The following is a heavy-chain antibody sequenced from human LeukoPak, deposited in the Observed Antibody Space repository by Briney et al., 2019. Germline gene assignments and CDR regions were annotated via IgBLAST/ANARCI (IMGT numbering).Heavy chain of an antibody. CDR3: ARSAREDEAMDV. CDR1: GFSFSSYS. CDR2: ISSSGSYI. V-gene: IGHV3-21*01. Sequence: GESLRLSCAASGFSFSSYSMSWVRQAPGKGLEWVSSISSSGSYIYYADSVKGRSTISRDNAKNALYLQMNSLSAEDTAVYYCARSAREDEAMDVWGKGTTVTVSS. J-gene: IGHJ6*04.